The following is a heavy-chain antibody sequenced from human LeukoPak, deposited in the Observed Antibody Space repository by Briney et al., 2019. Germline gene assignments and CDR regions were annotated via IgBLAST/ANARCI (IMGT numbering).Heavy chain of an antibody. CDR1: GGSISSYY. D-gene: IGHD1-26*01. CDR3: ARAGEQWEAEVAAFEI. Sequence: SETLSLTCTVPGGSISSYYWSWIRQPPGKGLEWVGYIYYSGSTSYNPSLKRRATISIGMSKTQVSLELSAVTAADTAVYYCARAGEQWEAEVAAFEIWGQGTVVTVSA. CDR2: IYYSGST. V-gene: IGHV4-59*01. J-gene: IGHJ3*02.